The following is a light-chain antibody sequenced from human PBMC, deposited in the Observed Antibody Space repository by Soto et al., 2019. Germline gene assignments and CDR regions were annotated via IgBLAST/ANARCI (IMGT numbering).Light chain of an antibody. J-gene: IGKJ3*01. V-gene: IGKV3-11*01. CDR3: QQRSNWRGFN. CDR1: QSVSSY. CDR2: DAS. Sequence: EIVLTQSTATLSLSPGERATLSCRASQSVSSYLAWYQQKPGQAPRLLIYDASNRATGIPARFSGSGSGTDFTLTISSLEPEDFAVYYCQQRSNWRGFNFGPGTKVDIK.